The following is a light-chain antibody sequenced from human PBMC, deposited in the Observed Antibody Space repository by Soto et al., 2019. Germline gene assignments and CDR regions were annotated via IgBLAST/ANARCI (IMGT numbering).Light chain of an antibody. Sequence: IVMTQSTLSLSVTPGEAASISCMSSARLLHKNGYNYVDWYMQKPGQSPQLLIYLGSNRASGVPDRFSGSGSDTYFTLEISRVEADDVGVYYCMQPLENFRTFGQGGKVDIK. CDR3: MQPLENFRT. CDR2: LGS. J-gene: IGKJ1*01. V-gene: IGKV2-28*01. CDR1: ARLLHKNGYNY.